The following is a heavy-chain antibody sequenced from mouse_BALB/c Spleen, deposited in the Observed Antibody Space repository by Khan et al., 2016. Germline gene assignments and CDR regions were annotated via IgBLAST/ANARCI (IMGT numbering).Heavy chain of an antibody. Sequence: EVQLQESGPDLVKPSQSLSLTCTVTGYSISSGYSWHWIRQFPGNKLEWMAYIHYSGSTNYNPSLKSRISITRDTSTNQFFLQFISVTTEDTATDYCTRGDYYGSGYWGQGTTLTVSS. CDR2: IHYSGST. CDR1: GYSISSGYS. V-gene: IGHV3-1*02. J-gene: IGHJ2*01. CDR3: TRGDYYGSGY. D-gene: IGHD1-1*01.